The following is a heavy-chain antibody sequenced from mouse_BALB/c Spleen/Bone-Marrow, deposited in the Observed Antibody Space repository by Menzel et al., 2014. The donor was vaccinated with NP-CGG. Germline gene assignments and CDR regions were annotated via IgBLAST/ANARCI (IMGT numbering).Heavy chain of an antibody. CDR3: ARGKGYGYVWLAY. CDR2: INPSTGYT. V-gene: IGHV1-7*01. D-gene: IGHD1-2*01. Sequence: QVQLQQPGAELAKPGASVKMSCKASGYTFTSYWMHWVKQRPGQGLEWIGYINPSTGYTEYNQKFKDKATLTADKSSSTAYMQLSSLTSEDSAVYYCARGKGYGYVWLAYWGQGTLVTVSA. J-gene: IGHJ3*01. CDR1: GYTFTSYW.